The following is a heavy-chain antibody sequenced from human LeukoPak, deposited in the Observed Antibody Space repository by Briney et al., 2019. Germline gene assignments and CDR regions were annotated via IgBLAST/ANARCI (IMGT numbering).Heavy chain of an antibody. CDR3: ATLGYSYGTDY. CDR1: GDSISSGSYY. CDR2: IYTSGST. Sequence: SQTLSLTCTVSGDSISSGSYYWTWIRQPAGKGLEWIGRIYTSGSTNYNPSLKSRVTISVDTSKNQFSLKLSSVTAADTAVYYCATLGYSYGTDYWGQGTLVTVSS. J-gene: IGHJ4*02. D-gene: IGHD5-18*01. V-gene: IGHV4-61*02.